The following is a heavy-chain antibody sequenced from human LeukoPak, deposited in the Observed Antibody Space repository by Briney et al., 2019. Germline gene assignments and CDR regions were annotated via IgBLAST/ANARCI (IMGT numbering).Heavy chain of an antibody. Sequence: SEALSVTCMHSLASLHNQHWYWIRQSPGKGLEWIGYISYTGTTGYNLPLLSRASISLHTTKNHLYLNLTSVTGADTRVYYCTRGFYEPFDRWGQGILVTV. CDR1: LASLHNQH. CDR3: TRGFYEPFDR. CDR2: ISYTGTT. D-gene: IGHD2/OR15-2a*01. V-gene: IGHV4-59*11. J-gene: IGHJ4*02.